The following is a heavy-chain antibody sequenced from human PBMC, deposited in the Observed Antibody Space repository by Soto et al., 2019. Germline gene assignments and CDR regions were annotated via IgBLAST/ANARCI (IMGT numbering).Heavy chain of an antibody. J-gene: IGHJ4*02. CDR1: GGSISSSSYY. CDR2: IYYSGST. D-gene: IGHD3-10*01. CDR3: ARLLLWFGEATHLFDY. V-gene: IGHV4-39*01. Sequence: QLQLQESGPGLVKPSETLSLTCTVSGGSISSSSYYWGWIRQPPGKGLEWIGSIYYSGSTYYNPSLKSRSIISVATSKNLFSLKLSSVAAADTAVYYCARLLLWFGEATHLFDYWGQGTLVTVSS.